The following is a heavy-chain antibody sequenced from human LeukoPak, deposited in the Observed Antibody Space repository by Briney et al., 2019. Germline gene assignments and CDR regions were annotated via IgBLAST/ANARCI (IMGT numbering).Heavy chain of an antibody. V-gene: IGHV3-21*01. CDR3: VKENSLRYFDWTLALDY. D-gene: IGHD3-9*01. Sequence: PGGSLRLSCAASGFTFSSYSMNWVRQAPGKGLEWVSSISSSSSYIYYADSVKGRFTISRDNAKNSLYLQMNSLRAEDTAVYYCVKENSLRYFDWTLALDYWGQGTLVTVSS. CDR1: GFTFSSYS. CDR2: ISSSSSYI. J-gene: IGHJ4*02.